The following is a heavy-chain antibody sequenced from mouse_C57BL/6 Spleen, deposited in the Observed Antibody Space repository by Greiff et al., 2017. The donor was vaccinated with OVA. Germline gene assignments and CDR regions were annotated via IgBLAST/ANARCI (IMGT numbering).Heavy chain of an antibody. Sequence: VQLQQSGPELVKPGASVKISCKASGYSFTDYTMHWVKQSTGKSLEWIGVINPNYGTTSYNQKFKGKATLTVDKSSSKASMQLNSLTSEDSAVDYCASGNCGSSHWYFDVWGTGTTVTVSS. CDR2: INPNYGTT. D-gene: IGHD1-1*01. CDR1: GYSFTDYT. CDR3: ASGNCGSSHWYFDV. J-gene: IGHJ1*03. V-gene: IGHV1-39*01.